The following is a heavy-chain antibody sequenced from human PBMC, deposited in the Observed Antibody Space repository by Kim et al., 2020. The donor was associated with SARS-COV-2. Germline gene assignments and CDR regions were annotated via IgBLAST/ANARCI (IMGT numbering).Heavy chain of an antibody. CDR1: GFTFSSYW. CDR3: ARDGDYLYSSSWINDY. CDR2: IKQDGSEK. V-gene: IGHV3-7*01. D-gene: IGHD6-13*01. J-gene: IGHJ4*02. Sequence: GGSLRLSCAASGFTFSSYWMSWVRQAPGKGLEWVANIKQDGSEKYYVDSVKGRFTISRDNAKNSLYLQMNSLRAEDTAVYYCARDGDYLYSSSWINDYWGQGTLVTVSS.